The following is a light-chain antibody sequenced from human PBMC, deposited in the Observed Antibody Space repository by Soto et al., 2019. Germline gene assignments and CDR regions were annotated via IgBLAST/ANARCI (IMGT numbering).Light chain of an antibody. CDR3: QQYNSYRT. CDR2: DAS. Sequence: DIQMTQSPSTLSASVGDRDTITCRASQSISSWLAWYQQKPGKAPKLLIYDASSLESGVPSRFSGSGSGTEFTLTISSLQPDDFATYYCQQYNSYRTFGQGTKVDIK. CDR1: QSISSW. V-gene: IGKV1-5*01. J-gene: IGKJ1*01.